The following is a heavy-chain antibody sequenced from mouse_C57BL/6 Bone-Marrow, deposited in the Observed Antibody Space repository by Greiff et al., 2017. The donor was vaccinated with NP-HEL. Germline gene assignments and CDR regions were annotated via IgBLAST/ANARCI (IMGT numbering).Heavy chain of an antibody. D-gene: IGHD2-4*01. CDR1: GYTFTSYW. CDR2: IDPSDSYT. CDR3: ARGRIWYDYDAWFAY. V-gene: IGHV1-69*01. Sequence: QVQLKQPGAELVMPGASVKLSCKASGYTFTSYWMHWVKQRPGQGLEWIGEIDPSDSYTNYNQKFKGKSTLTVDKSSSTAYMQLSSLTSEDSAVYYCARGRIWYDYDAWFAYWGQGTLVTVSA. J-gene: IGHJ3*01.